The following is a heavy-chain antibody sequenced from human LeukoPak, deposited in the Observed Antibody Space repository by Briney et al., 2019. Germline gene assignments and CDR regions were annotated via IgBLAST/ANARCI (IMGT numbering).Heavy chain of an antibody. V-gene: IGHV1-69*06. CDR1: GGTFSSYA. J-gene: IGHJ6*03. D-gene: IGHD6-13*01. CDR2: ILTIVGTT. CDR3: ARVVGLTGYSSSWYSGYYYYMDV. Sequence: SGTLSCKASGGTFSSYAISWERQVPGEGLEWMGGILTIVGTTNYAQKFQDRVTITADNTTSTAYMELRSLRSEDTAVYYCARVVGLTGYSSSWYSGYYYYMDVWGKGTTVTVSS.